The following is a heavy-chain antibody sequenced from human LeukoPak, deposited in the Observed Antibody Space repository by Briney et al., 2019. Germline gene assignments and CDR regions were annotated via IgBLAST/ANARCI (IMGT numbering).Heavy chain of an antibody. V-gene: IGHV3-48*01. J-gene: IGHJ5*02. CDR2: ISSSSSTI. D-gene: IGHD3-9*01. Sequence: GGSLRLSCAASGFTFSSYSMNWVRQAPGKGLEWVSYISSSSSTIYYEDSVKGRFTISRDNAKNSLYLQMNSLRAEDTAVYYCARASRYFDWLSTSPEYNWFDPWGQGTLVTVSS. CDR3: ARASRYFDWLSTSPEYNWFDP. CDR1: GFTFSSYS.